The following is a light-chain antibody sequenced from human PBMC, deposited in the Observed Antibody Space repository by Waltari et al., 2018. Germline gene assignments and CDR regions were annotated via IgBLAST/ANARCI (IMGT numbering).Light chain of an antibody. CDR3: QHYNRFSQT. CDR2: EAS. CDR1: QSIGYW. V-gene: IGKV1-5*03. Sequence: DIQMTQSPSTLSASVGDRVTITCLASQSIGYWLAWYQQKAGKAPKLLISEASNLESGVPPNFSGRGAGTAFSLTISSLQPDDFATYYCQHYNRFSQTFGQGTKVAI. J-gene: IGKJ1*01.